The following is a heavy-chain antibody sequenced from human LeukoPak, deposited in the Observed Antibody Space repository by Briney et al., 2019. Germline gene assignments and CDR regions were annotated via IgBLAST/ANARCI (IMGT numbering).Heavy chain of an antibody. CDR1: GYSISSGYY. CDR3: ARVNGGPPNWYFDL. V-gene: IGHV4-38-2*02. Sequence: PSETLSLTCTVSGYSISSGYYWGWIRQPPGKGLEWIGSIYHSGSTYYNPSLKSRVTISVDTSKNQFSLKLSSVTAADTAVYFCARVNGGPPNWYFDLWGRGTLVTVSS. D-gene: IGHD2-15*01. CDR2: IYHSGST. J-gene: IGHJ2*01.